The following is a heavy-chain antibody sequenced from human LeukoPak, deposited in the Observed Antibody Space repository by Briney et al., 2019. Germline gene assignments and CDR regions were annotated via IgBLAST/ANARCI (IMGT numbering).Heavy chain of an antibody. CDR1: GYTFTSYD. CDR2: MNPNSGNT. V-gene: IGHV1-8*03. Sequence: ASVKVSCKASGYTFTSYDINWVRQATGQGLKWMGWMNPNSGNTGYAQKFQGRVTITRNTSISTAYMELSSLRSEDTAVYYCARGRRSCSGGSCYRRYYFDYWGQGTLVTVSS. CDR3: ARGRRSCSGGSCYRRYYFDY. J-gene: IGHJ4*02. D-gene: IGHD2-15*01.